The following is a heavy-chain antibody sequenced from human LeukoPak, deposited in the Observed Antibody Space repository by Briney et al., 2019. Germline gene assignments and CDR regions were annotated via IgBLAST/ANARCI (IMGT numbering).Heavy chain of an antibody. CDR1: GASISSNW. Sequence: SGTLSLTCAVSGASISSNWWNWVRQPPGKGLEWLGEIHHSGSANYNPSLKSRVTISLDTSENHFSLRLSSVTAADTAVYYGVRDRGEFSYSHDYWGQGTLVTVSS. J-gene: IGHJ4*02. V-gene: IGHV4-4*02. D-gene: IGHD1-26*01. CDR3: VRDRGEFSYSHDY. CDR2: IHHSGSA.